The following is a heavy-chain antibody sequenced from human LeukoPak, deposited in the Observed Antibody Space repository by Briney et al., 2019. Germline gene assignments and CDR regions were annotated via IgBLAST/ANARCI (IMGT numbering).Heavy chain of an antibody. V-gene: IGHV4-4*07. CDR2: IFSSGST. J-gene: IGHJ5*02. Sequence: SETLSLTCTVSGASISSHYWTWVRQPAGKGLEWIGRIFSSGSTNYNPSLKSRVIMSVDTSTNHFSLRLSSVTAADTAVYYCARAPGGAASNWFDPWGQGTLVTVSS. CDR1: GASISSHY. D-gene: IGHD3-16*01. CDR3: ARAPGGAASNWFDP.